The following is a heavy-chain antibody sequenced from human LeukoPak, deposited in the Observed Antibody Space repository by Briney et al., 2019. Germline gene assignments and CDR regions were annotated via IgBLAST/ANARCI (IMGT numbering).Heavy chain of an antibody. Sequence: SETLSLTCTVSGGSISSGGYYWSWIRQHPGKGLEWIGYIYYSGSTYYNPSLKSRVTIPVDTSKNQFSLKLSSVTAADTAVYYCARVVPAALMLWGRYNWFDPWGQGTLVTVSS. J-gene: IGHJ5*02. V-gene: IGHV4-31*03. CDR2: IYYSGST. CDR1: GGSISSGGYY. CDR3: ARVVPAALMLWGRYNWFDP. D-gene: IGHD2-2*01.